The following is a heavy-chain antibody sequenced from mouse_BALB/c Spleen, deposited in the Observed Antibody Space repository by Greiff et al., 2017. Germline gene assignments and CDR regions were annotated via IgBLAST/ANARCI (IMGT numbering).Heavy chain of an antibody. J-gene: IGHJ2*01. CDR1: GYSITSDYA. D-gene: IGHD4-1*02. Sequence: EVKLQESGPGLVKPSQSLSLTCTVTGYSITSDYAWNWIRQFPGNKLEWMGYISYSGSTSYNPSLKSRISITRDTSKNQFFLQLNSVTTEDTATYYCARSNWDYFDYWGQGTTLTVSS. CDR2: ISYSGST. V-gene: IGHV3-2*02. CDR3: ARSNWDYFDY.